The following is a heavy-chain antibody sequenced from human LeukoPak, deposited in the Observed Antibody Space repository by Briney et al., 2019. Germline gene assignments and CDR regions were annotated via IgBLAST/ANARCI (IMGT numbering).Heavy chain of an antibody. V-gene: IGHV1-2*02. D-gene: IGHD1-14*01. Sequence: ASVKVSCQASGYTFTDYFMQWVRQAPGQRLEWMRWINPNSGGTSYAQKFQGRVTMTRDTSISTAYMELSRLRSDDTAVYYCARPISGPLSFWAFDIWGQGTMVTVSS. CDR2: INPNSGGT. CDR3: ARPISGPLSFWAFDI. CDR1: GYTFTDYF. J-gene: IGHJ3*02.